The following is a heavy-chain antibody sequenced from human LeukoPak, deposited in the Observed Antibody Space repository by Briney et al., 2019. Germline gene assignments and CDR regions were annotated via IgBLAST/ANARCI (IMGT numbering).Heavy chain of an antibody. CDR3: ARGIGSGEDYGMDV. CDR1: GFTVSSNY. J-gene: IGHJ6*02. Sequence: GGSLRLSCAASGFTVSSNYMSWVRQAPGKGLEWVSVIYSGGSTYCADSVKGRFTISRDNSKNTLYLQMNSLRAEDTAVYYCARGIGSGEDYGMDVWGQGTTVTVSS. D-gene: IGHD1-26*01. CDR2: IYSGGST. V-gene: IGHV3-66*01.